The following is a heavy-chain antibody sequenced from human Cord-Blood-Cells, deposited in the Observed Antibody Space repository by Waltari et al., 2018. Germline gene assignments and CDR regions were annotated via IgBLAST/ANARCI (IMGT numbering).Heavy chain of an antibody. Sequence: EVQLLESGGGLVKPGGSLSLSCAASGFTFSKAWMSWVCLAPGKGLEWVGRIKSKTDGGTTDYAAPVKGRFTISRDDSKNTLYLQMNSLRAEDTAVYYCARDDFLLGFDYWGQGTLVTVSS. CDR3: ARDDFLLGFDY. V-gene: IGHV3-15*01. CDR2: IKSKTDGGTT. J-gene: IGHJ4*02. D-gene: IGHD3-9*01. CDR1: GFTFSKAW.